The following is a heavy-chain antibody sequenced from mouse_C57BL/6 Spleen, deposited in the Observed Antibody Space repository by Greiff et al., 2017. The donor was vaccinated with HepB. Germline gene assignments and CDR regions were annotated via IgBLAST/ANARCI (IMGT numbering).Heavy chain of an antibody. CDR1: GYTFTSYW. V-gene: IGHV1-55*01. Sequence: VQLQQPGAELVKPGASVKMSCKASGYTFTSYWITWVKQRPGQGLEWIGDIYPGSGSTNYNEKFKSKATLTVDTSSSTAYMQLSSLTSEDSAVYYCARGGSSPDWYFDVWGTGTTVTVSS. CDR3: ARGGSSPDWYFDV. D-gene: IGHD1-1*01. CDR2: IYPGSGST. J-gene: IGHJ1*03.